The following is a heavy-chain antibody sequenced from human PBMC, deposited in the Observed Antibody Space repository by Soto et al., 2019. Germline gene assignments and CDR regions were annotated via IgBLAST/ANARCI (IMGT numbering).Heavy chain of an antibody. J-gene: IGHJ4*02. Sequence: QVQLQESGPGLVKPSQTLSLTCIVSGVSISSGDDYWSWIRQPPGKGLGWIGYMYSSGSTYSNPSLRSRATISADPSKTQFSLKLTSVPAADTAVYYCARGGGYDYWGQGALVTVSS. V-gene: IGHV4-30-4*01. D-gene: IGHD3-22*01. CDR2: MYSSGST. CDR3: ARGGGYDY. CDR1: GVSISSGDDY.